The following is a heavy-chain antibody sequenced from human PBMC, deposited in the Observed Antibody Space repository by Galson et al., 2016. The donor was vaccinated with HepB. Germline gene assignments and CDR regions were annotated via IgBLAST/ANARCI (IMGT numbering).Heavy chain of an antibody. CDR1: GGTFSSYA. Sequence: SVKVSCKASGGTFSSYAFSWVRQAPEQGLEWMGRSVPILGMANYAQKFQGRVTITADKSTSTVYMELSSLRSEDTAMYYCARDAVAVAGTLHFYFYGMDVWGQGTTVTVSS. CDR3: ARDAVAVAGTLHFYFYGMDV. J-gene: IGHJ6*02. V-gene: IGHV1-69*04. CDR2: SVPILGMA. D-gene: IGHD6-19*01.